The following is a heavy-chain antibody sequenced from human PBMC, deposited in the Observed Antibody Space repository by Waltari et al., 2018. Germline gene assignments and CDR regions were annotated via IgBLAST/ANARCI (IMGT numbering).Heavy chain of an antibody. J-gene: IGHJ4*02. CDR1: GDPIRSKTYP. D-gene: IGHD3-22*01. CDR3: ARRSRDSSGHFYSDY. V-gene: IGHV4-39*01. Sequence: LQLQESGPGLVKPSETLSLTCPVSGDPIRSKTYPWAWIRQPPGEGLEWIATMTYGGNTFYKPSLKSRITLSMDTSKNQFSLVLTSVTAADTAVYYCARRSRDSSGHFYSDYWGQGTLVTVSS. CDR2: MTYGGNT.